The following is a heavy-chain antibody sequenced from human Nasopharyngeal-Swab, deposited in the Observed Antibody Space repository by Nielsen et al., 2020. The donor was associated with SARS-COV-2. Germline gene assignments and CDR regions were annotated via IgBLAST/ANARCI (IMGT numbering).Heavy chain of an antibody. CDR1: CGSFSGSY. Sequence: GSLRLSCAVFCGSFSGSYWSWIRQPPGRGLEWIGEINHSGSTMYIPSLKIRVTISVDTSKNQFSLNLTSVTAADTAMYYCARGPALVIRKTLSSGFDIWGQGTMVTVSS. D-gene: IGHD3-10*01. CDR3: ARGPALVIRKTLSSGFDI. CDR2: INHSGST. J-gene: IGHJ3*02. V-gene: IGHV4-34*01.